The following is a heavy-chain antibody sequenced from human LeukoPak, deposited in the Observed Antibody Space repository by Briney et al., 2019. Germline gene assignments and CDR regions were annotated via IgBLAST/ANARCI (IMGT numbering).Heavy chain of an antibody. J-gene: IGHJ4*02. CDR2: IYYSGST. V-gene: IGHV4-59*08. CDR1: GGSISSYY. D-gene: IGHD1-1*01. CDR3: TSGLLERPTFDY. Sequence: SETLSLTCTVSGGSISSYYWSWIRQPPGKGLEWIGYIYYSGSTNYNPSLKSRVTISVDTSKNQFSLKLSSVTAADTAVYYCTSGLLERPTFDYWGQGTLVTVSS.